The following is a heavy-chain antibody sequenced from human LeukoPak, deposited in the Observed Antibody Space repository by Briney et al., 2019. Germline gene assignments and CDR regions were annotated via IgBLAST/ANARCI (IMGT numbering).Heavy chain of an antibody. CDR3: ARTPPVAAAGSFDY. CDR1: GFSLSTSGMC. Sequence: SGPTLVNPTQTLTLTCTFSGFSLSTSGMCVSWIRQPQGKALEWLARIDWDDDKYYSTSLKTRLTISMDTSKNQVVLTMTNMDPVDTATYYCARTPPVAAAGSFDYWGQGTLVTVSS. D-gene: IGHD6-13*01. CDR2: IDWDDDK. V-gene: IGHV2-70*11. J-gene: IGHJ4*02.